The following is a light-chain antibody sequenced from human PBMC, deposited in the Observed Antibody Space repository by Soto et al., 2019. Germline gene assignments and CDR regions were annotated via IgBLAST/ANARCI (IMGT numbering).Light chain of an antibody. CDR1: SSDVGSYNY. J-gene: IGLJ3*02. Sequence: QSALTQPASVSGSPGQSITISCTGTSSDVGSYNYVSWYQQHPGKAPKLMIYEVSNRPSGVSNRFSGSKSGNTASLTISGLQAEDEAHYYSTSYTSISTRVFGGGTQLTVL. CDR3: TSYTSISTRV. V-gene: IGLV2-14*01. CDR2: EVS.